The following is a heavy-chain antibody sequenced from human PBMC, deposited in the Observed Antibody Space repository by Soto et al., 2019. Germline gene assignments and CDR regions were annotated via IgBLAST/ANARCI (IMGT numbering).Heavy chain of an antibody. CDR2: VSASGLNT. J-gene: IGHJ4*02. D-gene: IGHD3-22*01. CDR1: GFTFSTYA. CDR3: AKEWGSSGSPPMG. Sequence: PGGSLRLSCAASGFTFSTYAMAWVRQAPGKGLEWVSGVSASGLNTDYADPVKGRFYISRDNSKNTVSLHMNSLRAEDTAVYYCAKEWGSSGSPPMGWGQGTLVTVSS. V-gene: IGHV3-23*01.